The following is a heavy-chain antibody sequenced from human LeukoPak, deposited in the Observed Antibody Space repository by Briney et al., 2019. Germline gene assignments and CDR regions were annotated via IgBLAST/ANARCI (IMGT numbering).Heavy chain of an antibody. CDR2: IKSKTDGGTR. CDR3: TIFDYAAFLI. Sequence: NPGGSLTLSCAVSGFTSSNAWMSWVRQAPGKGLEWVGRIKSKTDGGTRDYAAPVKGRFTISRDDSKNTLYLQMNSLKTEDTAVYYCTIFDYAAFLIWGQGTMVTVSS. J-gene: IGHJ3*02. D-gene: IGHD4/OR15-4a*01. CDR1: GFTSSNAW. V-gene: IGHV3-15*01.